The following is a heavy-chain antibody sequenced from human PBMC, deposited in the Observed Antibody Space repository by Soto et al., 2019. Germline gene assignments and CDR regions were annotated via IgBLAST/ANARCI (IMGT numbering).Heavy chain of an antibody. V-gene: IGHV4-34*01. CDR1: GGSFSGYY. CDR3: ARGALRPRYCSGGSCYSITPRFDY. J-gene: IGHJ4*02. Sequence: QVQLQQWGAGLLKPSETLSLTCAVYGGSFSGYYWSWIRQPPGKGLEWIGEINHSGSTNYNPSLKSRVTISVETSKNQFSLKLSSVTAADTAVYYCARGALRPRYCSGGSCYSITPRFDYWGQGTLVTVSS. D-gene: IGHD2-15*01. CDR2: INHSGST.